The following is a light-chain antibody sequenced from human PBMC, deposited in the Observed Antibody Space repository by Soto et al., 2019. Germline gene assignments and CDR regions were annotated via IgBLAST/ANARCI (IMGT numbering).Light chain of an antibody. V-gene: IGLV2-14*01. CDR3: SSYTTRNTYV. Sequence: QSVLTQPASVSGSPGQSITISCTGTSSDVGGYNYVSWYQQHPGKAPKLIVCDVSDRPSGLSNRFSGSKSGNTASLTISGLQAEDEADYYYSSYTTRNTYVFGTGTKVTVL. CDR2: DVS. CDR1: SSDVGGYNY. J-gene: IGLJ1*01.